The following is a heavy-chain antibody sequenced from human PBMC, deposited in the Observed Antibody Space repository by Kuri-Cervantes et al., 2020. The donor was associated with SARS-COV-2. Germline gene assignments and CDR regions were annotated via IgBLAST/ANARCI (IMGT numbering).Heavy chain of an antibody. CDR2: IDPSDSYT. V-gene: IGHV5-10-1*01. Sequence: GGSLRLSRKGSGLSFTSYFISWVRQMPGKGLEWMGRIDPSDSYTNYSPSFQGHVTFSADKSINTAYLQWSGLRASDTAIYYCAIFFIPGVVDYWGPGTLVTVSS. D-gene: IGHD2-21*01. CDR3: AIFFIPGVVDY. J-gene: IGHJ4*02. CDR1: GLSFTSYF.